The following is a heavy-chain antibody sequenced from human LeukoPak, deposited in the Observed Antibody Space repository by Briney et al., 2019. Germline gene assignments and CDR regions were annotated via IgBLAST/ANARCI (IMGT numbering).Heavy chain of an antibody. Sequence: GASVKVSCKASGYTFTGYYMHWVRQAPGQGLEWMGWINPNSGGTNYAQKFQGRVTMTRDTSISTAYMELSRLRSDDTAVYYCARVREDYGDYPLEGAFDIWGQGTMVTVSS. J-gene: IGHJ3*02. CDR2: INPNSGGT. D-gene: IGHD4-17*01. CDR1: GYTFTGYY. CDR3: ARVREDYGDYPLEGAFDI. V-gene: IGHV1-2*02.